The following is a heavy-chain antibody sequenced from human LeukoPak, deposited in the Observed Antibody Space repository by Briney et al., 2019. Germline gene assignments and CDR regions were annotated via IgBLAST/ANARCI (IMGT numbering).Heavy chain of an antibody. CDR1: GFTFSSYG. V-gene: IGHV3-23*01. J-gene: IGHJ6*02. CDR2: FSGRGGRT. D-gene: IGHD4-17*01. CDR3: AKRFMDGNYGLGWGYYYYYGMDV. Sequence: GGSLRLSCAASGFTFSSYGMSWVRQAPGKGLEWVSTFSGRGGRTDYADSVKGRFTISRDNSQNRLYLQMTSLGAEDTAVYYCAKRFMDGNYGLGWGYYYYYGMDVWGQGTTVTVSS.